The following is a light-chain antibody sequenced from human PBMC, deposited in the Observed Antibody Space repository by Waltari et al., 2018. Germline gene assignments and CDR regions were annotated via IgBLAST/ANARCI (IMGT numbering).Light chain of an antibody. J-gene: IGKJ4*01. CDR2: WAS. CDR1: ESVLYRSNTKNH. Sequence: DIVMTQSPESLAVSLGERATINCKSSESVLYRSNTKNHLAWYQQKPGQPPKLLLYWASTRKSGVPDRFSGSGSETDFTLTVTSLQAEDAAVYYCQQYYSTPLTFGGGTRVEI. CDR3: QQYYSTPLT. V-gene: IGKV4-1*01.